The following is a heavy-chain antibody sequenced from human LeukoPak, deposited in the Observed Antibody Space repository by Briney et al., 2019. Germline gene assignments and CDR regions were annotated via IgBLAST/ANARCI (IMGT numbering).Heavy chain of an antibody. CDR2: IYHSGST. Sequence: SETLSLTCTVSGGSISSSSYYWGWIRQPPGKGLEWIGSIYHSGSTYYNPSLKSRVTISVDTSKNQFSLKLSSVTAADTAVHYCARARRLQFIDYWGQGTLVTVSS. D-gene: IGHD5-24*01. J-gene: IGHJ4*02. CDR1: GGSISSSSYY. V-gene: IGHV4-39*07. CDR3: ARARRLQFIDY.